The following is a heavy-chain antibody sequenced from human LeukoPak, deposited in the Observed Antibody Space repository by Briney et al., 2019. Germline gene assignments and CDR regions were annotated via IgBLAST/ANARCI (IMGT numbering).Heavy chain of an antibody. V-gene: IGHV1-3*01. CDR2: INAGNGHT. D-gene: IGHD2-21*01. CDR3: ARGIWSARTVDYYLDY. Sequence: RASVKVSCTASGYTFSNYAIHWVRQAPGQRLEWMGWINAGNGHTKYSQNFQGRVTITRDSSASTAYMELSSLTSEDTAVYYCARGIWSARTVDYYLDYWGQGTLVTVSS. CDR1: GYTFSNYA. J-gene: IGHJ4*02.